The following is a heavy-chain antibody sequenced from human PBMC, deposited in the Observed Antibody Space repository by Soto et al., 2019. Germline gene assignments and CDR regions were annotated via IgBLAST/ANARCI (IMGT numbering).Heavy chain of an antibody. J-gene: IGHJ6*02. CDR1: GFTFSSYA. CDR3: AKVRGPRYYYYGMDV. Sequence: GGSLRLSCAASGFTFSSYAMSWVRQAPGKGLEWVSAISGSGGSTYYADSVKGRFTISRDNSKNTLYLQMNSLRAEDTAVYYCAKVRGPRYYYYGMDVWGQGTTVTVSS. CDR2: ISGSGGST. D-gene: IGHD3-10*01. V-gene: IGHV3-23*01.